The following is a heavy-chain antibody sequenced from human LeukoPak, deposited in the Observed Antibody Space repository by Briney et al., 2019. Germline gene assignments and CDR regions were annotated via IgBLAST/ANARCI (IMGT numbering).Heavy chain of an antibody. V-gene: IGHV4-34*01. Sequence: PSETLSLTCAVYGGSFSGYYWSWIRQPPGKGLEWIGEINHSGSTNYNPSLKSGVTISVDTPKNQFSLKLSSVTAADTAVYYCACDYGDYTAFDPWGQGTLVTVSS. CDR1: GGSFSGYY. J-gene: IGHJ5*02. D-gene: IGHD4-17*01. CDR2: INHSGST. CDR3: ACDYGDYTAFDP.